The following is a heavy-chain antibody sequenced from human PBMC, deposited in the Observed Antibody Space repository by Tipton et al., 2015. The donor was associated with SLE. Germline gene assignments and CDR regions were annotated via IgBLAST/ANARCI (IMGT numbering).Heavy chain of an antibody. CDR2: IYSSGST. D-gene: IGHD3-10*01. CDR1: GGTISSRDYL. V-gene: IGHV4-39*01. Sequence: TLSLTCTVSGGTISSRDYLWGWVRQPPGKGLEWIGTIYSSGSTFNNPSLKSRVTISVDTAKNQFSLRLFSVTASDTAVYYCARHRGPTGVDCWGQGTLVTVSS. J-gene: IGHJ4*02. CDR3: ARHRGPTGVDC.